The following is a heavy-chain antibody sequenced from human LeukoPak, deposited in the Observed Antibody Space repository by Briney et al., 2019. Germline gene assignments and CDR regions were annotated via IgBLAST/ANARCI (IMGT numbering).Heavy chain of an antibody. J-gene: IGHJ6*03. V-gene: IGHV3-9*01. CDR3: AKDGGYSSSWLGYYYMDV. D-gene: IGHD6-13*01. CDR1: GFTFDDYA. CDR2: ISWNSGSI. Sequence: GGSLRLSCAASGFTFDDYAMHWVRQAPGKGLERVSGISWNSGSIGYADSVKGRFTISRDNAKNSLYLQMNSLRAEDTAVYYCAKDGGYSSSWLGYYYMDVWGKGTTVTVSS.